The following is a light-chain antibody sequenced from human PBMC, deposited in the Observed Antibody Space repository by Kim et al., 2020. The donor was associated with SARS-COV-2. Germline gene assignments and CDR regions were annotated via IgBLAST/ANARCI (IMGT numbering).Light chain of an antibody. J-gene: IGLJ3*02. CDR1: SSYVGGDND. V-gene: IGLV2-14*01. Sequence: QSALTQPGSVSGSPGLAITISCTGTSSYVGGDNDVSWYQQHPGKAARLMIYDVSKRPSGVSNRFSDTKSGNTASLTISVLQAEDEADYYCSSYTSSSTWVFGAGTKLTVL. CDR3: SSYTSSSTWV. CDR2: DVS.